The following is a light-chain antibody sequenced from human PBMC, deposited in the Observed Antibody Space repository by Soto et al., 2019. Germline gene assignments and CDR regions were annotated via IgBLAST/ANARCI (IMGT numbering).Light chain of an antibody. CDR3: QAYDTPVYG. CDR1: SSNIGAGYD. CDR2: GNS. J-gene: IGLJ1*01. Sequence: QSVLTQPPSVSGAPGQRVTISCTGSSSNIGAGYDVHWYQQLPGAAPKLLIYGNSNRPSGVPDRFSGSRSGTSASLAITGLQPEDEADYYCQAYDTPVYGFGGGTKVTVL. V-gene: IGLV1-40*01.